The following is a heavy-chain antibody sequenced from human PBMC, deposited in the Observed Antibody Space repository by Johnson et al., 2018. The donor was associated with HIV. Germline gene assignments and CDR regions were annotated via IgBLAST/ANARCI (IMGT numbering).Heavy chain of an antibody. CDR3: ARIVRMTTVVIGDAFDI. D-gene: IGHD4-23*01. J-gene: IGHJ3*02. V-gene: IGHV3-30-3*01. Sequence: QMLLVESGGGVVQPGRSLRLSCAASGFTFSSYAMHWVRQAPGKGLYWVAVISYDGNNKYSADSVKGRFTISRDNSKNTLYLQMNSLRAEDTAVYYCARIVRMTTVVIGDAFDIWGQGTMVTVSS. CDR2: ISYDGNNK. CDR1: GFTFSSYA.